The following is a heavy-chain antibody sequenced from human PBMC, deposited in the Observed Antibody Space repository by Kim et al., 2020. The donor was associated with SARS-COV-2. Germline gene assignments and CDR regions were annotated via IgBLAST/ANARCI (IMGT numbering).Heavy chain of an antibody. V-gene: IGHV3-30-3*01. Sequence: GGSLRLSCAASGFTFSSYAMHWVRQAPGKGLEWVAVISYDGSNKYYADSVKGRFTISRDNSKNTLYLQMNSLRAEDTAVYYCARGDGVVGAAHDAFDIWGQGTMVTVSS. CDR2: ISYDGSNK. CDR1: GFTFSSYA. CDR3: ARGDGVVGAAHDAFDI. D-gene: IGHD1-26*01. J-gene: IGHJ3*02.